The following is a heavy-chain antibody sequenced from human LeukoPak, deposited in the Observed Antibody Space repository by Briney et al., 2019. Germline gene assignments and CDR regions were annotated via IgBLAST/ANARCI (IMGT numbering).Heavy chain of an antibody. D-gene: IGHD6-13*01. CDR3: AGGREAAAFDI. V-gene: IGHV4-34*08. CDR2: INHSGST. CDR1: GFTFTRYW. Sequence: GSLRLSCAASGFTFTRYWMSWVRQAPGKGLEWIGEINHSGSTNCNPSLKSRVTISVDTSKNQSTLKLSSVTAADTAGYYCAGGREAAAFDIWGQGTMVTVSS. J-gene: IGHJ3*02.